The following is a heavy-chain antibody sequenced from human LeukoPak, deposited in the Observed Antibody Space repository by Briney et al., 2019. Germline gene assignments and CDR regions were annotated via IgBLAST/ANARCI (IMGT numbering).Heavy chain of an antibody. CDR2: IYYSGST. D-gene: IGHD2-15*01. J-gene: IGHJ5*02. Sequence: SETLSLTCTVSGGSISSYYCSWIRQPPGKGLEWIGYIYYSGSTNYNPSLKSRVTISVDTSKNQFSLKLTSVTAADTAVYYCARHQRHCSGGTCYSTWFDPWGLGTLVTVSS. CDR1: GGSISSYY. CDR3: ARHQRHCSGGTCYSTWFDP. V-gene: IGHV4-59*01.